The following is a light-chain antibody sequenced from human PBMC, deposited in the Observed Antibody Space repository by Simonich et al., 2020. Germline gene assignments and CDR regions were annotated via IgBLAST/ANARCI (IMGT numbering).Light chain of an antibody. V-gene: IGKV4-1*01. CDR1: QSVLYSSNNKNY. CDR3: QQYYSTPPT. J-gene: IGKJ5*01. CDR2: WAA. Sequence: DIVMTQSPDSLAVSLGERATINCKSSQSVLYSSNNKNYLAWYQQKPAQPPKLLIYWAATRESGVPDRFRGSGSGTDFTLTISSLQAEDVAVYYCQQYYSTPPTFGQGTRLEIK.